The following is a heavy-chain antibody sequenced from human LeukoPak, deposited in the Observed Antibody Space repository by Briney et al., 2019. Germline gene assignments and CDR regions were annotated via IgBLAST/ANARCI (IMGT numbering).Heavy chain of an antibody. D-gene: IGHD3-10*01. J-gene: IGHJ4*02. V-gene: IGHV3-15*01. Sequence: KPGGSLRLSCAASGFTFTSYAMSWVRQAPGKGLEWVGRIKSKTDGGTTDYAAPVKGRFTISRDDSKNTLYLQMNSLKTEDTAVYYCTTVRVFDETTDYWGQGTLVTVSS. CDR3: TTVRVFDETTDY. CDR1: GFTFTSYA. CDR2: IKSKTDGGTT.